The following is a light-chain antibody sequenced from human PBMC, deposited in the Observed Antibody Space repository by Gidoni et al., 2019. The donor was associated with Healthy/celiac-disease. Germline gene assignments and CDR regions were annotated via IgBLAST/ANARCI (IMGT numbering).Light chain of an antibody. Sequence: ESVLTQSPATLSLSPGERVTLSCRASQSVSSYLAWYQQKPGQAPRLLIYDASNRATGIPARFSGSGSGTDFTLTISSLEPEDLAVYYCQQRSNPPTFGGGTKVEIK. CDR2: DAS. CDR3: QQRSNPPT. V-gene: IGKV3-11*01. J-gene: IGKJ4*01. CDR1: QSVSSY.